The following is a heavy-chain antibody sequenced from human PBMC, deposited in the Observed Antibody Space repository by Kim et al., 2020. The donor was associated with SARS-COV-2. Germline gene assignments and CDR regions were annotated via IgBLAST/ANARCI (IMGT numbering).Heavy chain of an antibody. Sequence: GGSLRLSCVTSGFTVSSYSLNWVRQAPGKGLEWVSSISSSSSYIYYADSVKGRFTISRDNAKNSLDLQMNSLRAEDTAVYYCARGGGGMTTMFDFDSWGQGTLVTVSS. J-gene: IGHJ4*02. V-gene: IGHV3-21*01. CDR3: ARGGGGMTTMFDFDS. D-gene: IGHD3-10*02. CDR2: ISSSSSYI. CDR1: GFTVSSYS.